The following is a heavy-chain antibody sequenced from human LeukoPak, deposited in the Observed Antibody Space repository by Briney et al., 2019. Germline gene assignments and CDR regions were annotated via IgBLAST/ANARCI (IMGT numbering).Heavy chain of an antibody. CDR2: INSDGSST. CDR3: AKDGGLWVSAHWGDS. J-gene: IGHJ4*02. Sequence: GGSLRLSCAASGFTFSSYWMHWVRQAPGKGLVWVSRINSDGSSTSYADSVKGRFTISRDNAKNTLYLQMNSLRAEDTAVYYCAKDGGLWVSAHWGDSWGRGTLVTVSS. V-gene: IGHV3-74*01. D-gene: IGHD7-27*01. CDR1: GFTFSSYW.